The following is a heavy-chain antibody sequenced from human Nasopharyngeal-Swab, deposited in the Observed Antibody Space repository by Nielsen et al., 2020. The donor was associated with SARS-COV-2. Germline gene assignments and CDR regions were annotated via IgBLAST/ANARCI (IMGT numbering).Heavy chain of an antibody. Sequence: GESLKISRAASGFIFSNYWMTWVRQAPGKGLEWVANIKQDGSEMYYVDSVKGRFTISRDNAKNSLYLQMNSLRVEDTAVYNCAREGRDGFDYWGHGTLVTVSS. CDR2: IKQDGSEM. J-gene: IGHJ4*01. D-gene: IGHD5-24*01. CDR1: GFIFSNYW. CDR3: AREGRDGFDY. V-gene: IGHV3-7*01.